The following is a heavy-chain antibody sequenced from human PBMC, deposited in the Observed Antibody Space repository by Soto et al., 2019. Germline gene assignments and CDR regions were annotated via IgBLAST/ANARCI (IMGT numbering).Heavy chain of an antibody. CDR1: GFTFSSYG. Sequence: QVQLVESGGGVVQPGRSLRLSCAASGFTFSSYGMHWVRQAPGKGLEWVAVISYDGSNKYYADSVKGRFTISRDNSKNTLYLQMNSLRAEDTAVYYCARSHRAGWLQSFDFDYWGQGTLVTVSS. J-gene: IGHJ4*02. D-gene: IGHD5-12*01. CDR3: ARSHRAGWLQSFDFDY. CDR2: ISYDGSNK. V-gene: IGHV3-30*03.